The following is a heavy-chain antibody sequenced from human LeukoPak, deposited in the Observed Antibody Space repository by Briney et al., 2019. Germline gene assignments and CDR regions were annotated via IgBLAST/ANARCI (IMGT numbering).Heavy chain of an antibody. J-gene: IGHJ6*02. D-gene: IGHD1-1*01. CDR3: ARGVHPNYYYYGMDA. Sequence: GASVKVSCKASGYTFISYYMHWVRQAPGQGLEWMGIINPSGGSTSYAQKFQGRVTMTRDTSTSTVYMELTSLRSEDTAVYYCARGVHPNYYYYGMDAWGQGTTVTVSS. CDR2: INPSGGST. CDR1: GYTFISYY. V-gene: IGHV1-46*01.